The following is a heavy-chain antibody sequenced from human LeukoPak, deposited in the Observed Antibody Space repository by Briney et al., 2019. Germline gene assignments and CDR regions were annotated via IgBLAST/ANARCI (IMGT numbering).Heavy chain of an antibody. J-gene: IGHJ5*02. CDR1: GFTFSSYW. D-gene: IGHD3-3*01. Sequence: GGSLRLSCVASGFTFSSYWMSWVRQAPGKGLEWVANIKQDGSEKSYVVSVKGRFTISRDNAKNSLYLQMNSLGAEDTAVYYCARDPVVADYDFWSGFRNWFDPWGQGTLVTVSS. V-gene: IGHV3-7*01. CDR3: ARDPVVADYDFWSGFRNWFDP. CDR2: IKQDGSEK.